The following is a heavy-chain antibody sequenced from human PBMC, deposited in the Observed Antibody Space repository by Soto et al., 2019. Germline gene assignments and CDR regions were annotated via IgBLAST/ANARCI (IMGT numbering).Heavy chain of an antibody. Sequence: EVQLLESGGALVQPGGSLRLSCVASGFSVSGNYITWVRQAPGKGLEWVSVIYSGGGTHFADSVKGRFTISRDNSKNTVYLQMSSLRDEDTAVYYCARGVNELNYWGQGTLVTVSS. CDR3: ARGVNELNY. CDR2: IYSGGGT. J-gene: IGHJ4*02. CDR1: GFSVSGNY. V-gene: IGHV3-53*01. D-gene: IGHD1-7*01.